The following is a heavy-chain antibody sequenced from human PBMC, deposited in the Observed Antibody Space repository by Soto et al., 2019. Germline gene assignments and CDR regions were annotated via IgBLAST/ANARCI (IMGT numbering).Heavy chain of an antibody. D-gene: IGHD3-9*01. CDR2: ISYDGRQK. V-gene: IGHV3-30*04. CDR1: RFTFSRYA. Sequence: GGSLRLSCAASRFTFSRYAMHWVRQAPGKGLEWVAVISYDGRQKHYVDSVKGRFTISRDESDNTLYLQMNSLRPEDTAVYYCAKDGYFDTYYFDYRGQGTLVTVSS. J-gene: IGHJ4*02. CDR3: AKDGYFDTYYFDY.